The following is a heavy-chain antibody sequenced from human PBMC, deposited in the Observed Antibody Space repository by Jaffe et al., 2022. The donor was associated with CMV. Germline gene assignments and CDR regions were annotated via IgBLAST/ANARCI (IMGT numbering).Heavy chain of an antibody. D-gene: IGHD6-19*01. CDR2: IWYDGSNK. CDR1: GFTFSSYG. Sequence: QVQLVESGGGVVQPGRSLRLSCAASGFTFSSYGMHWVRQAPGKGLEWVAVIWYDGSNKYYADSVKGRFTISRDNSKNTLYLQMNSLRAEDTAVYYCARDGRIAVAGTRSGYYYYGMDVWGQGTTVTVSS. CDR3: ARDGRIAVAGTRSGYYYYGMDV. V-gene: IGHV3-33*01. J-gene: IGHJ6*02.